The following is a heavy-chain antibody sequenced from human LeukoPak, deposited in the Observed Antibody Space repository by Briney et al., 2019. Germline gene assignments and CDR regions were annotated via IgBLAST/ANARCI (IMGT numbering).Heavy chain of an antibody. CDR1: GGSISTYY. V-gene: IGHV4-59*08. CDR2: INYRGTT. CDR3: ARLEPAWRGAFDF. Sequence: PSETLSLTCTVSGGSISTYYWSWIRQPPGKGLEYSGYINYRGTTVSTPSLKSRVTISVDTSKNQFSLKLTSVTAADTAVYFCARLEPAWRGAFDFWGQGSMVTVSS. J-gene: IGHJ3*01. D-gene: IGHD3-3*01.